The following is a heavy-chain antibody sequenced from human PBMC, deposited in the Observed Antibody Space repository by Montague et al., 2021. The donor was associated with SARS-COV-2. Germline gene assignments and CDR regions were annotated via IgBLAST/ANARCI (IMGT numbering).Heavy chain of an antibody. V-gene: IGHV3-53*01. D-gene: IGHD6-13*01. CDR2: IYSGGST. J-gene: IGHJ6*02. Sequence: SLRLSCAASGFTVSSNYMSWVRQAPGKGLEWVSVIYSGGSTYYAXSVXGRFTISRDNSKNTLYLQMNSLRAEDTAVYYCARGGHSSSWYYYYGMDVWGQGTTVTASS. CDR1: GFTVSSNY. CDR3: ARGGHSSSWYYYYGMDV.